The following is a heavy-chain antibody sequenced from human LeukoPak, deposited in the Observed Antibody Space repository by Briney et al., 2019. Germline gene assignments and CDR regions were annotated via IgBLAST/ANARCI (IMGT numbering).Heavy chain of an antibody. Sequence: SETLSLTCAVYGGSFSGYYWSWIRQPPGKGLEWIGDINHSGSTNYNPSLKSRVTISVDTSKNQFSLKLSSVTAADTAVYYCARHHVLLWFGEFPLGWFDPWGQGTLVTVSS. CDR2: INHSGST. J-gene: IGHJ5*02. CDR1: GGSFSGYY. CDR3: ARHHVLLWFGEFPLGWFDP. V-gene: IGHV4-34*01. D-gene: IGHD3-10*01.